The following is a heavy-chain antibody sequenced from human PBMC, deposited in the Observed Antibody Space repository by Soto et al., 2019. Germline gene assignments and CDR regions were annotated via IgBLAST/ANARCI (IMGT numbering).Heavy chain of an antibody. CDR3: ARGWSGYHQYYYGMDV. CDR1: GGSISSYY. CDR2: IYTSGST. V-gene: IGHV4-4*07. D-gene: IGHD3-3*01. Sequence: SETLSLTCTVSGGSISSYYWSWIRQPAGKGLEWIGRIYTSGSTNYNPSLKSRVTMSVDTSKNQFSLKLSSVTAADTAVYYCARGWSGYHQYYYGMDVWGQGTTVTVSS. J-gene: IGHJ6*02.